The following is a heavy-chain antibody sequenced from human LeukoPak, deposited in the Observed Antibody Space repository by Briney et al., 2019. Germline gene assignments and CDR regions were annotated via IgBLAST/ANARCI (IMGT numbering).Heavy chain of an antibody. CDR1: GFTFSSYE. CDR2: ISSSGSTI. D-gene: IGHD3-10*01. CDR3: ARGSPLITMVRGVINGGFDY. V-gene: IGHV3-48*03. J-gene: IGHJ4*02. Sequence: GGSLRLSCAAPGFTFSSYEMNWVRQAPGKGLEWVSYISSSGSTIYYADSVKGRFTISRDNAKNSLYLQMNSLRAEDTAVYYCARGSPLITMVRGVINGGFDYWGQGTLVTVSS.